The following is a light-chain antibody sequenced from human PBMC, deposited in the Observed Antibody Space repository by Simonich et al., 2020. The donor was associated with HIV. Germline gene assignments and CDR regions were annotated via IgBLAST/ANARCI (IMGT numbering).Light chain of an antibody. CDR1: QSLLHSDGKTY. V-gene: IGKV2-29*02. Sequence: DIVMTQTPLSLSVTPGQPASISYKSSQSLLHSDGKTYLYWYLQKPGQYPQLIIYEGSGRFSGVPDRFSGSGSGTDFTLKISRVEAEDVGVYYCMQGIHLPPWTFGQGTKVEIK. CDR2: EGS. J-gene: IGKJ1*01. CDR3: MQGIHLPPWT.